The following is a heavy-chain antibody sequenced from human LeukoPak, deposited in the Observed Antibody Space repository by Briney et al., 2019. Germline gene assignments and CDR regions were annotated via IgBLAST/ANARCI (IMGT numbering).Heavy chain of an antibody. D-gene: IGHD6-6*01. Sequence: GGSLRLSCAASGFTFDDYATHWVRQAPGKGLEWVSGNSWNSGSIGYADSVKGRFTISRDNAKNSLYLQMNSLRAEDMALYYCAKGVSIAAPLDYWGQGTLVTVSS. CDR2: NSWNSGSI. CDR1: GFTFDDYA. CDR3: AKGVSIAAPLDY. V-gene: IGHV3-9*03. J-gene: IGHJ4*02.